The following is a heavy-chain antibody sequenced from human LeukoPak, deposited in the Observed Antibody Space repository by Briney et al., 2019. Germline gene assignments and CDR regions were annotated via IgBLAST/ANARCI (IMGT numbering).Heavy chain of an antibody. CDR3: ARGGGTRLPFDY. D-gene: IGHD3-16*01. Sequence: GESLKISCEASGYSFASYWVGWVRQKPGKGLEWMGIIYPSNSDTRYSPSFQGQVTISADKSITTAYLQWSTLKASDTAMYYCARGGGTRLPFDYWGQGALVTVSS. CDR1: GYSFASYW. CDR2: IYPSNSDT. V-gene: IGHV5-51*01. J-gene: IGHJ4*02.